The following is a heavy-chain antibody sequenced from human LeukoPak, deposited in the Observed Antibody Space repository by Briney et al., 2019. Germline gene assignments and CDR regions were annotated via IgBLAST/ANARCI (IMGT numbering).Heavy chain of an antibody. Sequence: ASVKVSCKSSGYTFNAHFIHWMRQAPGQGLEWMAWINPKNDNTRYAQKFQGRVTLTRDTSISTLYMDLSGLTSDDTAVYYCARGPSSGDFDFWGQGTLVTVSS. CDR1: GYTFNAHF. CDR2: INPKNDNT. D-gene: IGHD4-17*01. V-gene: IGHV1-2*02. J-gene: IGHJ4*02. CDR3: ARGPSSGDFDF.